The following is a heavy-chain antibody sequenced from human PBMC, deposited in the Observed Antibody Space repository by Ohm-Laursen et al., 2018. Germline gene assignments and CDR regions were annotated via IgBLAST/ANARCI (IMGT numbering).Heavy chain of an antibody. V-gene: IGHV4-59*12. CDR3: ARAKAAAAGLFDR. Sequence: TLSLTCTVSGGSISGYYWSWIRQPPGKGLEWIGYIFYSGRTNYNPSLKSRVTISVDTSKNQFSLKLSSVTAADTAVYYCARAKAAAAGLFDRWGRGTLVTVSS. CDR1: GGSISGYY. CDR2: IFYSGRT. J-gene: IGHJ2*01. D-gene: IGHD6-13*01.